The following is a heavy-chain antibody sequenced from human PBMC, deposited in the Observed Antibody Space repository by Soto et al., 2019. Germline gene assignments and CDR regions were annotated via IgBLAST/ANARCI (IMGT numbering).Heavy chain of an antibody. CDR1: GYTLTGYY. CDR2: INPNSGGT. CDR3: ARDLKSAIVVVVAAKVYGMDV. J-gene: IGHJ6*02. Sequence: ASVKVSCKASGYTLTGYYMHWVRQAPGQGLEWMGWINPNSGGTNYAQKFQGRVTMTRDTSISTAYMELSRLRSDDTAVYHCARDLKSAIVVVVAAKVYGMDVWGQGTTVTVSS. D-gene: IGHD2-15*01. V-gene: IGHV1-2*02.